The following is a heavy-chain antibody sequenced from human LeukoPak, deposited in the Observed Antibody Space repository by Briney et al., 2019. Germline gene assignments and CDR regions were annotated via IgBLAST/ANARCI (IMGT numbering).Heavy chain of an antibody. V-gene: IGHV4-59*01. J-gene: IGHJ3*02. Sequence: SQTLSLTCTVSGGSISSYYWSWIRQPPGKGLEWIGYIYYSGSTKYKPSLKSRVTISVDTSKNQFSLKLSSVTAADTAVYYCARGRFLDALDIWGQGTMVTVSS. CDR1: GGSISSYY. CDR2: IYYSGST. CDR3: ARGRFLDALDI. D-gene: IGHD3-3*01.